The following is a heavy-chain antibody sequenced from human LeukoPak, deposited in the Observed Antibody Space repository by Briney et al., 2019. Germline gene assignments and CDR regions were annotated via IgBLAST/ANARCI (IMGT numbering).Heavy chain of an antibody. D-gene: IGHD3-3*01. CDR1: GFTFGDYA. CDR2: IRSKAYGGTT. Sequence: GGSLRLSCTASGFTFGDYAMSWVRQAPGKGLEWVGFIRSKAYGGTTEYAASVKGRFTISRDDSKSIAYLQMNSLKTEDTAVYYCTRAYYDFWSGNSGLLDYWGQGTLVTVSS. J-gene: IGHJ4*02. CDR3: TRAYYDFWSGNSGLLDY. V-gene: IGHV3-49*04.